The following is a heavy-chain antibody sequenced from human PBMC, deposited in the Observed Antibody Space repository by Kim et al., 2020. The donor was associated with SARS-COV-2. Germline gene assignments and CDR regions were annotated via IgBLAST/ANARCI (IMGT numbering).Heavy chain of an antibody. CDR3: ARQVYGMDV. V-gene: IGHV4-39*01. CDR2: GRT. J-gene: IGHJ6*02. Sequence: GRTSYNPSLKSRVTISVDTSKTQFSLKLSSVTAADTAVYYCARQVYGMDVWGQGTTVTVSS.